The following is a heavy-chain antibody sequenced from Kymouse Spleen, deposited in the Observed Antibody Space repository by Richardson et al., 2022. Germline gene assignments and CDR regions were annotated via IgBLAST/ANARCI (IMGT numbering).Heavy chain of an antibody. V-gene: IGHV4-39*01. Sequence: QLQLQESGPGLVKPSETLSLTCTVSGGSISSSSYYWGWIRQPPGKGLEWIGSIYYSGSTYYNPSLKSRVTISVDTSKNQFSLKLSSVTAADTAVYYCARHNASSSNWFDPWGQGTLVTVSS. CDR3: ARHNASSSNWFDP. CDR1: GGSISSSSYY. CDR2: IYYSGST. J-gene: IGHJ5*02. D-gene: IGHD2-2*02,IGHD6-6*01.